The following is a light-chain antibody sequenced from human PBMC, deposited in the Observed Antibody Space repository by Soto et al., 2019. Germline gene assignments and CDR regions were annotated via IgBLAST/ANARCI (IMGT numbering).Light chain of an antibody. CDR1: QRIRND. J-gene: IGKJ4*02. CDR3: LQHTTYPRT. Sequence: DILMTQSPVTLSSSLGDRVTLSCRASQRIRNDLAWYQQKPGQAPRLLIYAASSLHSGIPARFSGSGSGTEFTLTISSLEPEDFATYYCLQHTTYPRTFGGGTKVEIK. CDR2: AAS. V-gene: IGKV1-17*01.